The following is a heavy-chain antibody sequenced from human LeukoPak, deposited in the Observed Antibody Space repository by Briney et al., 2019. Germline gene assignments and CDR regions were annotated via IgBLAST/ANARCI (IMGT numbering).Heavy chain of an antibody. CDR3: AKDRYDENYYYYYMDV. Sequence: PGGSLRLSCATSGFSFSSYAMSWVRQAPGKGLEWVAVISYDGSNKYYADSVKGRFTISRDNSKNTLYLQMNSLRAEDTAVYYCAKDRYDENYYYYYMDVWGKGTTVTVSS. V-gene: IGHV3-30*18. D-gene: IGHD1-1*01. CDR1: GFSFSSYA. CDR2: ISYDGSNK. J-gene: IGHJ6*03.